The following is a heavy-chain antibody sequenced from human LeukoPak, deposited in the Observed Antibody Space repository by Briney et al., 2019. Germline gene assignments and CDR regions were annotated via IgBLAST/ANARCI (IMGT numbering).Heavy chain of an antibody. CDR3: ARERYSSGWYGDY. CDR1: GGSISSSSYY. V-gene: IGHV4-39*07. D-gene: IGHD6-19*01. Sequence: PSETLSLTCTVSGGSISSSSYYWGWIRQPPGKGLEWIGSIYYSGSTYYNPSLKSRVTISVDTSKNQFSLKLSSVTAADTAVYYCARERYSSGWYGDYWGQGTLVTVSS. CDR2: IYYSGST. J-gene: IGHJ4*02.